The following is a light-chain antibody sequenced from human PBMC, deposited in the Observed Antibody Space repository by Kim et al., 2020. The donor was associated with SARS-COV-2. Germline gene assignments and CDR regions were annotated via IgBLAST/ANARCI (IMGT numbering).Light chain of an antibody. CDR3: QQYGIAPPYT. Sequence: SPGKRATLPYRDRQCVCSRCLSQYPQKPGQDPRLLIYSVSNRATGIPDRFSGSGSGTDFTLTISRLEPEDFAVYYCQQYGIAPPYTFGQGTKLEIK. V-gene: IGKV3-20*01. J-gene: IGKJ2*01. CDR1: QCVCSRC. CDR2: SVS.